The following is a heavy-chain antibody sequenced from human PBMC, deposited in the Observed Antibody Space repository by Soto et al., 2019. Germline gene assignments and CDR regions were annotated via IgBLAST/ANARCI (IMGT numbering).Heavy chain of an antibody. Sequence: SETLSLTCAVYGGSFSCYYWIWIRQPPGKGLEWIGEINHSGSTNYNPSLKSRVTISVDTSKNQFSLKLSSVTAADTAVYYCARERITMIVVVQVYGMDVWGQGTTVTVSS. J-gene: IGHJ6*02. CDR2: INHSGST. D-gene: IGHD3-22*01. CDR1: GGSFSCYY. V-gene: IGHV4-34*01. CDR3: ARERITMIVVVQVYGMDV.